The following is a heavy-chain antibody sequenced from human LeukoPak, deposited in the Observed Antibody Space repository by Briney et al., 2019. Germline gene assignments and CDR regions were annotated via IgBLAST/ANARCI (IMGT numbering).Heavy chain of an antibody. CDR1: GYNFFSYW. CDR2: IYPGDSDI. V-gene: IGHV5-51*01. J-gene: IGHJ4*02. D-gene: IGHD3-10*01. Sequence: GESLKISCKGSGYNFFSYWIGWVRQMPGKGLEWMGIIYPGDSDIKYRPSFQGQVTISADKSISTAYLQWSSLKASDTAMYYCARRTRFGEFYDFDYWGQGTLVTVSS. CDR3: ARRTRFGEFYDFDY.